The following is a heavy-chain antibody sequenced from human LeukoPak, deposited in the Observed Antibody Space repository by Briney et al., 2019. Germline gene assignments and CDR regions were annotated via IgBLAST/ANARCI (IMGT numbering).Heavy chain of an antibody. J-gene: IGHJ4*02. D-gene: IGHD6-19*01. V-gene: IGHV4-39*01. CDR1: GGSISSSSYY. CDR2: IYYSGST. CDR3: ARRLTLYSSGWSIFDY. Sequence: SETLSLTCTVSGGSISSSSYYWGWIRQPPGKGLEWIGSIYYSGSTYYNPSLKSRVTISVDTSKNQFSLKLSSVTAADTAVYYCARRLTLYSSGWSIFDYWGQGTLVTVFS.